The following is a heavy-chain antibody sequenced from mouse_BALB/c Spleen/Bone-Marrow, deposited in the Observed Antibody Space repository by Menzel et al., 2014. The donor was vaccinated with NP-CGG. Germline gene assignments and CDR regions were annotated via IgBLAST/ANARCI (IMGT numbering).Heavy chain of an antibody. J-gene: IGHJ3*01. CDR1: GFTFTDYY. D-gene: IGHD1-3*01. CDR2: IRNKANGYTT. Sequence: EVQVVESGGGLVQPGGSVRLSCETSGFTFTDYYMSWVRQPPGKALEWLGFIRNKANGYTTEYSASVKGRFTISRDNSQSILDLQMNTRIAEDSATDYCARNIKDAWLADWGQGRLVTLSA. V-gene: IGHV7-3*02. CDR3: ARNIKDAWLAD.